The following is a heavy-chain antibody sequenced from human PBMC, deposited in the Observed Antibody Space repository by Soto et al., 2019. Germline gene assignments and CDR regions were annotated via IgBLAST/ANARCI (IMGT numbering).Heavy chain of an antibody. V-gene: IGHV4-30-4*01. J-gene: IGHJ6*02. CDR2: IYYSGST. Sequence: PSETLSLTCTVSNGSISSGDYYFSWIRQPPGKGLEWIGYIYYSGSTYYNPSFKSRVTISLETSKNQFSLRLSSVTAADTAVYYCARVSITLIRGVIITPRDYYYYGMDVWGQGTTVTVSS. CDR1: NGSISSGDYY. D-gene: IGHD3-10*01. CDR3: ARVSITLIRGVIITPRDYYYYGMDV.